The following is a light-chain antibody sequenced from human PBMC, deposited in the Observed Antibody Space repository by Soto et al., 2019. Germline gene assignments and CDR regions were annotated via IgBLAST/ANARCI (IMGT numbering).Light chain of an antibody. CDR3: QQYSSYSYT. CDR1: QSISSW. V-gene: IGKV1-5*03. Sequence: DIQMTQSPSTLSASVGDRVTITCRASQSISSWLAWYQQKPGKAPKLLIYKASNLQSGVPSRFIGSGSGTEFTLTIRSLQPDDFATYYCQQYSSYSYTFGQGTKLEIK. J-gene: IGKJ2*01. CDR2: KAS.